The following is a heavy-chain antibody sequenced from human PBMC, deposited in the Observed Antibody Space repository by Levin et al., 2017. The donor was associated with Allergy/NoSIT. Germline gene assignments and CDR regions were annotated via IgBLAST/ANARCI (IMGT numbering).Heavy chain of an antibody. J-gene: IGHJ2*01. Sequence: TGESLKISCKASGGTGNSYTFNWVRQAPGQGLEWMGRISPIFGIPNYAQKFQDRVTINADKSTSTAYMELNSLRSEDTAVYYCARALSSSGDWYFDLWGRGTLVTVSS. CDR3: ARALSSSGDWYFDL. CDR2: ISPIFGIP. D-gene: IGHD6-13*01. V-gene: IGHV1-69*02. CDR1: GGTGNSYT.